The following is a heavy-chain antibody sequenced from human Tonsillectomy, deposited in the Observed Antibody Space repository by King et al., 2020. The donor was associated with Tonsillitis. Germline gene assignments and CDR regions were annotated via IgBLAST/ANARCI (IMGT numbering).Heavy chain of an antibody. J-gene: IGHJ4*02. Sequence: QLVQSGAEVKKPGESLKISCKGSGYRFTNYWLVRVRQMPGKGLEWMGIIYPGDSDTRYSPSFQGQVTISADKSINTAYLQWSSLKASDTALYYCARSLPGLTVAGTIDYWGQGTLVTVSS. D-gene: IGHD6-19*01. V-gene: IGHV5-51*03. CDR2: IYPGDSDT. CDR3: ARSLPGLTVAGTIDY. CDR1: GYRFTNYW.